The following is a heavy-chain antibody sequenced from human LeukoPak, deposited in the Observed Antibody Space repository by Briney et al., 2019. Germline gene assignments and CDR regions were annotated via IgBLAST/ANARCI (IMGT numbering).Heavy chain of an antibody. Sequence: GESLKISCKGSGYRFTNYWIDWVRQMPGKGLEWMGIIYPGDSDTRYSPSFQGQVSISADKSISTAYLQWSSLKASDTAMYYCATGSYSDYFDHWGQGTLVTVSS. J-gene: IGHJ4*02. D-gene: IGHD3-10*01. CDR1: GYRFTNYW. V-gene: IGHV5-51*01. CDR2: IYPGDSDT. CDR3: ATGSYSDYFDH.